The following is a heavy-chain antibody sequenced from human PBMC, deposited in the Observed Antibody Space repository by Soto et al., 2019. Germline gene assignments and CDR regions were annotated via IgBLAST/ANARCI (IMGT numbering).Heavy chain of an antibody. CDR3: ARHIAASFDY. Sequence: GGSLRLSCAAFGFTFSSYCMSWVRQAPGKGLEWVSSISSSSSYIYYADSVKGRFTISRDNAKNSLYLQMNSLRAEDTAVYYCARHIAASFDYWGQGTLVTVSS. CDR2: ISSSSSYI. CDR1: GFTFSSYC. V-gene: IGHV3-21*01. D-gene: IGHD6-6*01. J-gene: IGHJ4*02.